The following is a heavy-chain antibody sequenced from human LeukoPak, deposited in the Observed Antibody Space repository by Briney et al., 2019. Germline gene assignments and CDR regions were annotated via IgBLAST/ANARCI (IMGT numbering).Heavy chain of an antibody. J-gene: IGHJ3*02. CDR2: ISSSSSTI. D-gene: IGHD5-18*01. CDR3: AREVVGGYSYGYGEGDAFDI. CDR1: GFTFRSYE. V-gene: IGHV3-48*01. Sequence: GGSLRLSCAASGFTFRSYEMNWVRQAPGKGLEWVSYISSSSSTIYYADSVKGRFTISRDNAKNSLYLQMNSLRAEDTAVYYCAREVVGGYSYGYGEGDAFDIWGQGTMVTVSS.